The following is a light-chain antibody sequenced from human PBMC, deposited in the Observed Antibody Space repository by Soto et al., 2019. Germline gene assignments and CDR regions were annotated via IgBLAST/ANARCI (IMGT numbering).Light chain of an antibody. CDR3: QQYGSSRVVT. Sequence: EIVLTQSPGTLSLSPGERATLSCRASQSVSSSYLAWYQQKPGQAPRLLIYGASSRATGIPDRFSGSGSGTDFTLTISRLEPEDCAVYYGQQYGSSRVVTFGPGTKVDIK. J-gene: IGKJ3*01. CDR1: QSVSSSY. V-gene: IGKV3-20*01. CDR2: GAS.